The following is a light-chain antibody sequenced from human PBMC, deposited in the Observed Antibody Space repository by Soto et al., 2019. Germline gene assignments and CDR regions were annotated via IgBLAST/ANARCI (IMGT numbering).Light chain of an antibody. V-gene: IGKV1-5*03. CDR3: QHYNSYSEA. J-gene: IGKJ1*01. CDR2: KAS. Sequence: DIQMTQSPSTLSGSVGDRVTITCRASQTIGSWLAWYQQKPGKAPKLLIYKASTLKSGVPSRFSGSGSGTEFTLTISSRQPDEFATYYCQHYNSYSEAFGQGTKVELK. CDR1: QTIGSW.